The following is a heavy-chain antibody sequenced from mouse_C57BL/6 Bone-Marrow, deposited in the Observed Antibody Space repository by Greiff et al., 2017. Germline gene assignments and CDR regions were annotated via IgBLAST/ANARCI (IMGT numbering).Heavy chain of an antibody. CDR3: ARWTGTGYFDD. V-gene: IGHV1-76*01. Sequence: VKLVESGAELVRPGASVKLSCKASGYTFTDYYINWVKQRPGQGLEWIARIYPGSGNTYYNEKFKGKATLTAEKSSSTAYMQLSSLTSEDSAVYFCARWTGTGYFDDWGQGTTLTVSS. CDR2: IYPGSGNT. D-gene: IGHD4-1*01. CDR1: GYTFTDYY. J-gene: IGHJ2*01.